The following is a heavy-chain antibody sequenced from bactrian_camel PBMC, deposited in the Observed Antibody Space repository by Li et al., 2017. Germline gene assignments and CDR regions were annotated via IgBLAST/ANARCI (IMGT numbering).Heavy chain of an antibody. V-gene: IGHV3-2*01. D-gene: IGHD4*01. CDR1: GKVYATHC. CDR2: IYLDSKGK. J-gene: IGHJ4*01. Sequence: HVQLVESGGGSVQAGGSLTLSCVHSGKVYATHCIGWVRRAPGKDVEWVASIYLDSKGKYYNTPVKGRFTSSRDNAKNTMYRHTSSLKEEDTARYYCAPVWPREGQLSWDDYKSWGQGTQVTVS. CDR3: APVWPREGQLSWDDYKS.